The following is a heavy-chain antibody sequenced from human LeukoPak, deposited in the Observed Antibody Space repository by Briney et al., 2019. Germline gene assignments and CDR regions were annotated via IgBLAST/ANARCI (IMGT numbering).Heavy chain of an antibody. CDR2: IYNSGST. V-gene: IGHV4-61*01. CDR3: ARAASDAIKMGAFDI. CDR1: GGSVSSGSHY. D-gene: IGHD2-2*02. Sequence: SETLSLSCTVSGGSVSSGSHYWSWIRQPPGKGLELIGYIYNSGSTNYNPSLKSRVTISADTSKNQFSLKLSSVTAADTAVYYCARAASDAIKMGAFDIWGQGTMVTVSP. J-gene: IGHJ3*02.